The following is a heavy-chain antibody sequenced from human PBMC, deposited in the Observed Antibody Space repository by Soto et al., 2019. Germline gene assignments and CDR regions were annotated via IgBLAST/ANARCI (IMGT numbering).Heavy chain of an antibody. CDR1: GFTFSSYG. Sequence: GSLRLSCAASGFTFSSYGMHCVRQAPGKGLEWVAVIWYDGSNKYYADSVKGRFTISRDNSKNTLYLQMNSLRAEDTAVYYCARVNIAAAGTALDYWGQGTLVTVSS. CDR2: IWYDGSNK. J-gene: IGHJ4*02. D-gene: IGHD6-13*01. CDR3: ARVNIAAAGTALDY. V-gene: IGHV3-33*01.